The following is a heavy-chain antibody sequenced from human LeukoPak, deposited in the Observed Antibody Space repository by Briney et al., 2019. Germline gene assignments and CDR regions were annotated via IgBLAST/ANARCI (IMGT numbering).Heavy chain of an antibody. CDR2: IKQDGSEK. CDR1: GFTFSSYW. V-gene: IGHV3-7*01. CDR3: VRDAYGGNSGTYYFDS. D-gene: IGHD4-23*01. Sequence: GGSLRLSCAASGFTFSSYWMSWVRQAPGKGLEWVANIKQDGSEKYYVDSVKGRFSISRDNAKNSLYLQINDPRAEDSAVYYCVRDAYGGNSGTYYFDSWGQGTLVTVSS. J-gene: IGHJ4*02.